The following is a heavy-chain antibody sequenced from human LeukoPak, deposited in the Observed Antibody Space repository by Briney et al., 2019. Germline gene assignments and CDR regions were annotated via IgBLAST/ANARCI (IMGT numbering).Heavy chain of an antibody. CDR3: ARGVYIAAAQYGY. Sequence: SETLSLTCTVSGGSIGTYSWNWIRQPPGRGLEWIGYIYYSGTTNYNPSLKSRVTISVDTSKNQFSLKLSYVTAADTAVYYCARGVYIAAAQYGYWGQGTLVTVSS. D-gene: IGHD6-13*01. CDR1: GGSIGTYS. J-gene: IGHJ4*02. CDR2: IYYSGTT. V-gene: IGHV4-59*01.